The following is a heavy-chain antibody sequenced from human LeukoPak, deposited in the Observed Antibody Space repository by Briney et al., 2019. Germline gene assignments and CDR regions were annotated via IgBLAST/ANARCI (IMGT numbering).Heavy chain of an antibody. J-gene: IGHJ6*03. D-gene: IGHD6-13*01. Sequence: SETLSLTCTVSGGSISSSSYYWGWIRQPPGKGLEWIGSIYYSGSTYYNPSLKSRVTISVDTSKNQFSLKLSSVTAADTAVYYCAREYSSSWLIGRRGYYYYMDVWGKGTTVTVSS. CDR1: GGSISSSSYY. CDR3: AREYSSSWLIGRRGYYYYMDV. V-gene: IGHV4-39*07. CDR2: IYYSGST.